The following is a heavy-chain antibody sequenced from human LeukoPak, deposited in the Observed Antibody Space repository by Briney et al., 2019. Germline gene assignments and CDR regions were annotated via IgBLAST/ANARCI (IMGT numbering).Heavy chain of an antibody. J-gene: IGHJ2*01. V-gene: IGHV4-4*07. D-gene: IGHD3-10*01. CDR2: IFTSGST. Sequence: PSETLSLTCTVSGDSISSYYWTWIRQPAGKGLEWIGRIFTSGSTTYNPSLNSRVTMSVDVSKNQFSLSLHSVTAADTAVYYCARDRRALSGSDYNVNWYLDLWGRGTLVTVSS. CDR1: GDSISSYY. CDR3: ARDRRALSGSDYNVNWYLDL.